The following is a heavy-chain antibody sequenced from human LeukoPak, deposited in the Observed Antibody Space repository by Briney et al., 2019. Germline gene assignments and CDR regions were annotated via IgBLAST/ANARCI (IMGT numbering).Heavy chain of an antibody. D-gene: IGHD2-15*01. CDR1: EYSFATYW. CDR3: ASEYCSGGNCYFDY. J-gene: IGHJ4*02. Sequence: GESLKISCKGSEYSFATYWIGWVRQMPGQGLEWMGIIFPGDSDTRYSPSLQGQVTISADKSISTAYLQWSSLKASDTAIYYCASEYCSGGNCYFDYWGQGTLVTVSS. V-gene: IGHV5-51*01. CDR2: IFPGDSDT.